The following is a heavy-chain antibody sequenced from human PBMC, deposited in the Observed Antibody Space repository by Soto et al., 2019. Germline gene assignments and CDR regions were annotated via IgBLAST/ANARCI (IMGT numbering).Heavy chain of an antibody. CDR2: IFSNDEK. J-gene: IGHJ4*02. Sequence: SGPTLVNPTETLTLTCTVSGFSLSNARMGVSWIRQPPGKALEWLAHIFSNDEKSYSTSLKSRLIISKDTSKSQVVLTMTNMDPVDTATYYCARVLRIASYYFDYWGQGTLVTVSS. V-gene: IGHV2-26*01. CDR3: ARVLRIASYYFDY. D-gene: IGHD2-21*01. CDR1: GFSLSNARMG.